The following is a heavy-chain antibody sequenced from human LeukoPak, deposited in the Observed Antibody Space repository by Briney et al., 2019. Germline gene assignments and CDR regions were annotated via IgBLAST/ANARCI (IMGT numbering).Heavy chain of an antibody. D-gene: IGHD5-24*01. CDR2: ISSSGSTI. CDR1: GFTFSSCE. CDR3: ARVTYERWLQLSEAFDI. Sequence: GGSLRLSCAASGFTFSSCEMNWVRQAPGKGLEWVSYISSSGSTIYYADSVKGRFTISRDNAKNSLYLQMNSLRAEDTAVYYCARVTYERWLQLSEAFDIWGQGTMVTVSS. V-gene: IGHV3-48*03. J-gene: IGHJ3*02.